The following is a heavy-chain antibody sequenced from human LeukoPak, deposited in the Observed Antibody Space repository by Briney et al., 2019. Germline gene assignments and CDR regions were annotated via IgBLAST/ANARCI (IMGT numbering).Heavy chain of an antibody. V-gene: IGHV3-30*18. D-gene: IGHD6-13*01. CDR2: ISYDGSNK. CDR3: AKDRRKYSSSLHYYYYMDV. CDR1: GFTFSSYG. J-gene: IGHJ6*03. Sequence: GGSLRLSCAASGFTFSSYGMHWVRQAPGKGLEWAAVISYDGSNKYYADSVKGRFTISRDNSKNTLYLQMNSLRAEDTAVYYCAKDRRKYSSSLHYYYYMDVWGKGTTATVSS.